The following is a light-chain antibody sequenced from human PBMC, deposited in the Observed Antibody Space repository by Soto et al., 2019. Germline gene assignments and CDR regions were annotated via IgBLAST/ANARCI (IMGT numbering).Light chain of an antibody. J-gene: IGLJ1*01. Sequence: QSVLTQPASVSGSPGQSIAISCTGTRSDVGAYNYVSWYQQHPGKAPKLMISEVTNRPSGVSDRFSGYKSGNTASLTISGLQAEDDADYYCSSFTSTNTYVFGSGTKV. CDR2: EVT. CDR1: RSDVGAYNY. CDR3: SSFTSTNTYV. V-gene: IGLV2-14*01.